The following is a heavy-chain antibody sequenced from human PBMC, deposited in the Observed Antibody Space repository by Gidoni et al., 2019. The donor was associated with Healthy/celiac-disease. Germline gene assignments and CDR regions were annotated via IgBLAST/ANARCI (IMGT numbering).Heavy chain of an antibody. J-gene: IGHJ3*02. D-gene: IGHD1-26*01. CDR2: ISGSGGST. Sequence: EVQLLESGGGLVQPGGSLRLYCEAYGFTFSSYAMSWVRQAPGKGLEWVSAISGSGGSTYYADSVKGRFTISRDNAKNTLYLQMNSLRAEDTAVYYCAKDGGSYYGHAFDIWGQGTMVTVSS. V-gene: IGHV3-23*01. CDR3: AKDGGSYYGHAFDI. CDR1: GFTFSSYA.